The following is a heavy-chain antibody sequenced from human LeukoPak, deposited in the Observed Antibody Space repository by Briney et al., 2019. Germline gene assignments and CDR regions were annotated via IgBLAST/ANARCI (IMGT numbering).Heavy chain of an antibody. Sequence: SETLSLTCTVSGASIGNYYWSWIRQPPGKGLEWIGYIYYSGSTNYNPSLKSRVTVSADPSKTQFSLKLTSVTAADTAVYYCATRGDYSDTSGNSYDALDIWGQGTMVTVSS. CDR2: IYYSGST. D-gene: IGHD3-22*01. J-gene: IGHJ3*02. CDR3: ATRGDYSDTSGNSYDALDI. V-gene: IGHV4-59*12. CDR1: GASIGNYY.